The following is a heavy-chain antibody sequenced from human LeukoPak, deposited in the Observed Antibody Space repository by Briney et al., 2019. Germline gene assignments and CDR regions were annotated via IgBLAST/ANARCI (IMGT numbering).Heavy chain of an antibody. J-gene: IGHJ3*02. CDR1: GGSISSSSYY. V-gene: IGHV4-39*01. CDR2: IYYSGST. D-gene: IGHD6-13*01. Sequence: SETLSLTCTVSGGSISSSSYYWGWIRQPPGKGLEWIGSIYYSGSTYYNPSLKSRVTISVDTSKNQFSLKLSSVTAADTAVYYCARHQGPSRIAASHAFDIWGQGTMVTVSS. CDR3: ARHQGPSRIAASHAFDI.